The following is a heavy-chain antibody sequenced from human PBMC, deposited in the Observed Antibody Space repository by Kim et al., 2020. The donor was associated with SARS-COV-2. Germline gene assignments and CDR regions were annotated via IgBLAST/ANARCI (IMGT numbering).Heavy chain of an antibody. CDR2: ISYDGSNK. CDR3: ARGIAGRWLQLESYFDY. Sequence: GGSLRLSCAASGFTFGTYAMHWVRLAPGKGLDWVAVISYDGSNKYYADSVKGRFTISRDNSKNTLYLQMNSLRVEDKAVYYCARGIAGRWLQLESYFDYWGQGTLVTVSS. V-gene: IGHV3-30*04. J-gene: IGHJ4*02. D-gene: IGHD5-12*01. CDR1: GFTFGTYA.